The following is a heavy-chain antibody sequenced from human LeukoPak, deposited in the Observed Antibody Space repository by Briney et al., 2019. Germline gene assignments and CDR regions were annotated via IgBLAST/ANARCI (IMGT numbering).Heavy chain of an antibody. CDR2: ISSSGSTI. CDR3: TTLYSGAMDY. CDR1: GFTFSDYY. V-gene: IGHV3-11*04. J-gene: IGHJ4*02. D-gene: IGHD1-1*01. Sequence: GGSLRLSCAASGFTFSDYYMSWVRQAPGKGLEWVSYISSSGSTIYYADSVKGRFTISRDNAKNTLYLQMNSLRAEDTAVYYCTTLYSGAMDYWGQGTLVTVSS.